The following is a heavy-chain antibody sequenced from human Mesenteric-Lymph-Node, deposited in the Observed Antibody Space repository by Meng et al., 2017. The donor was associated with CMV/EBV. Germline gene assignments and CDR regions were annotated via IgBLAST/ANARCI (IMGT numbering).Heavy chain of an antibody. Sequence: GESLKISCAASGFTFSSYWMHWVRQAPGKGLVWVSRINSDGSSTSYADSVKGRFTISRDNSKNTLYLQMNSLRAEDTAVYYCARDLDILTGYYSLDDYWGQGTLVTVSS. J-gene: IGHJ4*02. CDR3: ARDLDILTGYYSLDDY. V-gene: IGHV3-74*01. CDR2: INSDGSST. D-gene: IGHD3-9*01. CDR1: GFTFSSYW.